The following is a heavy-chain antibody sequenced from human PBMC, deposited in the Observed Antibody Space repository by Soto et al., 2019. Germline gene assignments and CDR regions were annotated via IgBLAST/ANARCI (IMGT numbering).Heavy chain of an antibody. J-gene: IGHJ6*02. CDR2: ISAYNGNT. CDR1: GYTFTSYG. CDR3: AREIKFRDYDFCSGPIYYYYGMDV. D-gene: IGHD3-3*01. Sequence: QVQLVQSGAEVKKPGASVKVSCKASGYTFTSYGISWVRQAPGQGLEWMGWISAYNGNTNYAQKLQGRITMTTDTSTSTAYMEPRSLRSDDTAVQFCAREIKFRDYDFCSGPIYYYYGMDVWGQGTTVTVSS. V-gene: IGHV1-18*04.